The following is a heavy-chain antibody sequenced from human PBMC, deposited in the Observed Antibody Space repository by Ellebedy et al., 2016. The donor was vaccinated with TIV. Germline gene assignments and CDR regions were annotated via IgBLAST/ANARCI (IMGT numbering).Heavy chain of an antibody. Sequence: GESLKISCAASGFTFSSSAMSWVRQAPGKGLEWISAISGSGGTTKYADSVKGRFTISRDNSKNTLYLQMNSLRAEDAAVYYCATQLGNAGPSGDYWGQGTLVSVSS. V-gene: IGHV3-23*01. D-gene: IGHD7-27*01. CDR3: ATQLGNAGPSGDY. J-gene: IGHJ4*02. CDR1: GFTFSSSA. CDR2: ISGSGGTT.